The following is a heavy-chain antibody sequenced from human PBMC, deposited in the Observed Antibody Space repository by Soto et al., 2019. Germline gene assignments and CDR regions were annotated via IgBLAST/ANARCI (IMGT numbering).Heavy chain of an antibody. J-gene: IGHJ4*02. D-gene: IGHD2-2*01. CDR2: IYSGGST. CDR1: GGSINNHY. V-gene: IGHV3-66*01. CDR3: ARSTY. Sequence: ETLSLTCTVSGGSINNHYWSWVRQAPGKGLEWVSVIYSGGSTYYADSVKGRFTISRDNSKNTLYLQMNSLRAEDTAVYYCARSTYWGQGTLVTVSS.